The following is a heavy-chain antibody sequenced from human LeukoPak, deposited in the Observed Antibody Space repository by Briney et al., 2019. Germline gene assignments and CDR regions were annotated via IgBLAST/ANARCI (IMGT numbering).Heavy chain of an antibody. J-gene: IGHJ4*02. V-gene: IGHV3-53*01. D-gene: IGHD3-16*01. CDR2: IYTGGST. CDR3: AGAARGGYFDF. Sequence: GGSLRLSCAASGFTVSSKDMSWVRQAPGKGLEWVSIIYTGGSTYYADSVKGRFTISRDNSKDTLYLQMYSLRAEDTAVYYCAGAARGGYFDFWGQGTLVTVSS. CDR1: GFTVSSKD.